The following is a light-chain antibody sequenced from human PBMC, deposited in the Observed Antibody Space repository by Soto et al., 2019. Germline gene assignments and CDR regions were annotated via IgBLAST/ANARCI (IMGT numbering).Light chain of an antibody. V-gene: IGKV1-5*03. Sequence: DIQMTQSPSTLSASVGDRVTITCRASQSISSWLAWYQQKPGKAPKLLIYKASSLESGVPSRFSGSGSGTEFTLTISSLQPDDFATYYCQQYNSYSALNFGGGTKVDI. J-gene: IGKJ4*01. CDR1: QSISSW. CDR2: KAS. CDR3: QQYNSYSALN.